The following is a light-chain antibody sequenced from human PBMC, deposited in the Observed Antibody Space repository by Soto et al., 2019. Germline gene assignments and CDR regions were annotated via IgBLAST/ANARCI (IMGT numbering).Light chain of an antibody. CDR2: AAF. V-gene: IGKV1-9*01. J-gene: IGKJ4*01. CDR1: QGISTY. CDR3: QKLNSYPLT. Sequence: DIQLTQSPSFLSASVGDRVTITCRASQGISTYLAWYQQKPGKAPNLLIYAAFTLQSGVPSRFSGSGSGTEFNLTISSLQPEDLATYYCQKLNSYPLTFGGGTKVEIK.